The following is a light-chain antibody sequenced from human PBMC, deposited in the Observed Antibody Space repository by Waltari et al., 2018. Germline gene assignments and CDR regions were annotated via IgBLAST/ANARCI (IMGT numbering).Light chain of an antibody. Sequence: DIVMTQSPDSLPVSLGERSTINCKSIQRVFSSPNSKTYIAWYQQKPGQPPKLLIYWASTRESGVPDRFSGSGSGTDFTLTISSLQAEDVAVYYCHQYYIPPLTFGQGTRLEIK. CDR1: QRVFSSPNSKTY. J-gene: IGKJ5*01. CDR2: WAS. CDR3: HQYYIPPLT. V-gene: IGKV4-1*01.